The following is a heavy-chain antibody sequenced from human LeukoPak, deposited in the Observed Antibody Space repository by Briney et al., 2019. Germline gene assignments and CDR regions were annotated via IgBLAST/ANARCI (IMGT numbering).Heavy chain of an antibody. D-gene: IGHD1-26*01. CDR3: ARYSGGYLDY. Sequence: GGSLRLSCAASGFTFSSYSMNWVRQAPGKGLEWVSYITSGSSTIYYADSVKGRFTISRDNAKNSLYLQMKSLRAEDTAVYYCARYSGGYLDYWGQRTLVTASS. V-gene: IGHV3-48*01. CDR2: ITSGSSTI. CDR1: GFTFSSYS. J-gene: IGHJ4*02.